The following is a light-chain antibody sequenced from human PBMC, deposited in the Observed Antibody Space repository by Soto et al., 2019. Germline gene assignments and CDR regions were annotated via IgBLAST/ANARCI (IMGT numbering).Light chain of an antibody. J-gene: IGLJ2*01. V-gene: IGLV2-14*03. CDR1: SSDVGGYKY. CDR3: SSYTTSSTRDVV. CDR2: EVI. Sequence: QSALTQPASVSGSPGQSITISCTGTSSDVGGYKYVSWYQQHPGKAPKLMIYEVINRPSGVSNRFSGSKSGNTASLTISGLQAEDEADYYCSSYTTSSTRDVVFGGGTKLTVL.